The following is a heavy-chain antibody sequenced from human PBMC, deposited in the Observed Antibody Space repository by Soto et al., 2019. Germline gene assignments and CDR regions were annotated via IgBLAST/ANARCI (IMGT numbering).Heavy chain of an antibody. J-gene: IGHJ4*02. CDR1: GGSISSYY. V-gene: IGHV4-4*07. CDR2: IYTSGIT. Sequence: SETLSLTGTGSGGSISSYYWSWIRQPAGKGLEWIGRIYTSGITNYNPSLKSRVTMSVDTSKNQFSLKLSSVTAADTAVYYCAQYSSSYFEYWGQGTLVSVSS. D-gene: IGHD6-6*01. CDR3: AQYSSSYFEY.